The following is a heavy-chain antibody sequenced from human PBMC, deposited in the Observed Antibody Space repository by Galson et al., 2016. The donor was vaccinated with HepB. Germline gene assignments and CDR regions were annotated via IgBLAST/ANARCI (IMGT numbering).Heavy chain of an antibody. CDR1: GFTFSHYF. J-gene: IGHJ5*02. V-gene: IGHV3-11*01. CDR3: ARMVPLYSGGWYVRGDGWFDP. CDR2: ISGSADSR. Sequence: SLRLSCAASGFTFSHYFVSWIRQAPGKGLEWVSYISGSADSRRYADSVKGRFTISRDNSKNSLYLQMNNRRAEDTAVCYCARMVPLYSGGWYVRGDGWFDPWGQGTLVTFSS. D-gene: IGHD6-19*01.